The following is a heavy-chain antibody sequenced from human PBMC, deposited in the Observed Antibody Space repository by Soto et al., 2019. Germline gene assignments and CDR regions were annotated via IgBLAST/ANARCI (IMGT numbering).Heavy chain of an antibody. V-gene: IGHV3-74*01. CDR2: INSDGSST. CDR3: VRTSLVVAAATREDY. CDR1: GFTFSSYW. J-gene: IGHJ4*02. D-gene: IGHD2-15*01. Sequence: EVQLVESGGGLVQPGGSLRLSCAASGFTFSSYWVHWVRQAPGKGLVWGSRINSDGSSTSYADSVKGRFTISRDNAKNTLYLQMNSLRAEDTAVYYCVRTSLVVAAATREDYWGQGTLVTVSS.